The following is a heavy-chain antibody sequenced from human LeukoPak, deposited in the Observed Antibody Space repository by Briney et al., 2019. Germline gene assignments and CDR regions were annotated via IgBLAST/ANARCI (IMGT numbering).Heavy chain of an antibody. V-gene: IGHV3-33*01. CDR3: ARDQGVNQVWNWFES. D-gene: IGHD1-1*01. J-gene: IGHJ5*01. CDR2: IGYDGSTK. CDR1: GFSFSSFG. Sequence: GGSLRLSCAASGFSFSSFGMHWVRQAPGKGLEWLAVIGYDGSTKHYADSVKGRFTISRDNSKDTLYLQMSSLRAEDTALYYCARDQGVNQVWNWFESCGQGTLVTVSS.